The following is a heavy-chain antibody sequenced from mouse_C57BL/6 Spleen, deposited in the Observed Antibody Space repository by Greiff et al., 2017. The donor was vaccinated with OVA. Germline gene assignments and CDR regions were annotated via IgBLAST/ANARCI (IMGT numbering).Heavy chain of an antibody. CDR1: GYTFTNYW. V-gene: IGHV1-63*01. Sequence: VQLQQSGAELVRPGTSVKMSCKASGYTFTNYWIGWAKQRPGHGLEWIGDIYPGGGYTNYNEKFKGKATLTADKSSSTAYMQFSSLTSEDTAIYYCARDPYDYDDYDMDYWGQGTTVTVSS. CDR3: ARDPYDYDDYDMDY. CDR2: IYPGGGYT. J-gene: IGHJ4*01. D-gene: IGHD2-4*01.